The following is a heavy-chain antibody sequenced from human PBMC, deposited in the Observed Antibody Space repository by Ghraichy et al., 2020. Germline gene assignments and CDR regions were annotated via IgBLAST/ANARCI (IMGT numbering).Heavy chain of an antibody. CDR2: IYYSGST. CDR3: ARSSGYYYALGY. V-gene: IGHV4-39*01. Sequence: SQTLSLTCTVSGGSISSSSYYWGWIRQPPGKGLEWIGSIYYSGSTYYNPSLKSRVTISVDTSKNQFSLKLSSVTAADTAVYYCARSSGYYYALGYWAQGTLVTVSS. J-gene: IGHJ4*02. CDR1: GGSISSSSYY. D-gene: IGHD3-22*01.